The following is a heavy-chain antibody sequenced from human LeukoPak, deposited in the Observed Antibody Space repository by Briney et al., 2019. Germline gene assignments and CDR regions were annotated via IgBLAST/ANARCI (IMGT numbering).Heavy chain of an antibody. Sequence: ASVKVSCKASGYTFTSYGISWVRQAPGQGIEWMGWISAYNGNTNYAQKLQGRVTMTTDTSTSTAYMELRSLRSDDTAVYYCARGIWSDTAMPDPPIYYYYMDVWGKGTTVTISS. CDR2: ISAYNGNT. D-gene: IGHD5-18*01. CDR3: ARGIWSDTAMPDPPIYYYYMDV. J-gene: IGHJ6*03. CDR1: GYTFTSYG. V-gene: IGHV1-18*01.